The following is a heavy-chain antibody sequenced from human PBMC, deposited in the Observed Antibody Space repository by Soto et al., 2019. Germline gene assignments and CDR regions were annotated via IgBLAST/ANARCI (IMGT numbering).Heavy chain of an antibody. Sequence: GGSLRLSCAASGFTFSSYEMNWVRQAPGKGLEWVSYISSSGSTIYYADSVKGRFTISRDNAKNSLYLQMNSLGAEDTAVYYCARGLDSSWYLGCFDYWGQGTLVTVSS. J-gene: IGHJ4*02. CDR1: GFTFSSYE. CDR2: ISSSGSTI. CDR3: ARGLDSSWYLGCFDY. D-gene: IGHD6-13*01. V-gene: IGHV3-48*03.